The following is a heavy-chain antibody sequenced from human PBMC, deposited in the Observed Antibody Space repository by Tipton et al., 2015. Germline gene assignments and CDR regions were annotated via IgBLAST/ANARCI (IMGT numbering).Heavy chain of an antibody. CDR3: ARDTSIVGPTNVYIDY. V-gene: IGHV1-46*01. D-gene: IGHD1-26*01. CDR1: GYTFTDYY. CDR2: INPRGGST. Sequence: QSGPEVKKPGASVSLSCKASGYTFTDYYTHWVRQAPGQGLEWMGIINPRGGSTSYAQKFQGRVTVTSDTSTSTVLMELSSLRSEDTAVYYCARDTSIVGPTNVYIDYWGQGTLVTVSS. J-gene: IGHJ4*02.